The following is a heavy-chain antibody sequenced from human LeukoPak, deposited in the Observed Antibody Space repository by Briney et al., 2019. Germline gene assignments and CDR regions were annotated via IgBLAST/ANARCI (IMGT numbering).Heavy chain of an antibody. Sequence: GGSLRLSCSASGFTFSSYAMHWVRQAPGKGLEWVSGFRGSGGYTFYADSVKGRVTISRDNSKSTLYLQMNSLRAEDTAVYYCAKGYGDPSHFDYWGQGTLVTVSS. CDR3: AKGYGDPSHFDY. D-gene: IGHD4-17*01. V-gene: IGHV3-23*01. CDR1: GFTFSSYA. J-gene: IGHJ4*02. CDR2: FRGSGGYT.